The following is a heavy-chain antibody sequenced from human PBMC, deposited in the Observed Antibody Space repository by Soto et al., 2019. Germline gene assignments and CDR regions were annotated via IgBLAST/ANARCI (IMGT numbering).Heavy chain of an antibody. CDR1: GFTFSSYA. D-gene: IGHD2-2*01. CDR2: ISGSGGST. J-gene: IGHJ4*02. Sequence: PGGSLRLSCAASGFTFSSYAMSCVRQAPGKGLEWVSAISGSGGSTYYADSVKGRFPISRDNSKNTPYLQMNSLRAEDTAVYYCAKLANCSSTSCYFAGVDYFDYWGQGTLVTVSS. CDR3: AKLANCSSTSCYFAGVDYFDY. V-gene: IGHV3-23*01.